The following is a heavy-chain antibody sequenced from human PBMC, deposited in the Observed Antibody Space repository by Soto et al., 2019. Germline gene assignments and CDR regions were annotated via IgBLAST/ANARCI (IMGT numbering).Heavy chain of an antibody. D-gene: IGHD3-9*01. Sequence: ADPGVTFIIAKMSWFRQAPGTGLEWVGRIKSKTDGGPTDYAAPVKGRSTISRDDSKNTLYLQMNSLKTDDTDVYYXTAQEGLYFQAEDGIHYWGQ. CDR2: IKSKTDGGPT. CDR1: GVTFIIAK. CDR3: TAQEGLYFQAEDGIHY. V-gene: IGHV3-15*01. J-gene: IGHJ4*02.